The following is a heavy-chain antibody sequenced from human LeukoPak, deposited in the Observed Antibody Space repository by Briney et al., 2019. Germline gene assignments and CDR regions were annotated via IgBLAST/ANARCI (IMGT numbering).Heavy chain of an antibody. D-gene: IGHD1-26*01. J-gene: IGHJ4*02. CDR3: AKIAPPSVGFDY. Sequence: GGSLRLSCAASGFTFSGYEMDWVRQAPGKGLEWVSAISGSGGSTYYADSVKGRFTISRDNSKNTLYLQMNSLRAEDTAVYYCAKIAPPSVGFDYWGQGTLVTVSS. CDR1: GFTFSGYE. V-gene: IGHV3-23*01. CDR2: ISGSGGST.